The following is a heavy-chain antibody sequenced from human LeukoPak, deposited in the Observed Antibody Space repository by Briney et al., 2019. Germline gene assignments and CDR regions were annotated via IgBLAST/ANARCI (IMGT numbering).Heavy chain of an antibody. CDR2: IYYSGST. Sequence: SETLSLTCTVSGGSISSSSYYWGWIRQPPGKGLEWIGSIYYSGSTYYNPSLKSRVTISVDTSKNQFSLKLSSVTAADTAVYYCARRITMVRGVIENWFDPWGQGTLVTVSS. CDR1: GGSISSSSYY. CDR3: ARRITMVRGVIENWFDP. D-gene: IGHD3-10*01. J-gene: IGHJ5*02. V-gene: IGHV4-39*07.